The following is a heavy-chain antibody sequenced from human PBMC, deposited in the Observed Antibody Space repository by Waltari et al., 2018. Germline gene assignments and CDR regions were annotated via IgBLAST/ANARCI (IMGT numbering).Heavy chain of an antibody. V-gene: IGHV3-21*01. CDR1: GFTFSSYS. CDR3: ARDGYCSGGSCYSHFDY. J-gene: IGHJ4*02. CDR2: ISSSSSYI. D-gene: IGHD2-15*01. Sequence: EVQLVESGGGLVKPGGSLRLSCAASGFTFSSYSMNWVRQAPGKGLEWVSSISSSSSYIYYADSVNGRFTISRDNAKNSLYLQMNSLRAEDTAVYYCARDGYCSGGSCYSHFDYWGQGTLVTVSS.